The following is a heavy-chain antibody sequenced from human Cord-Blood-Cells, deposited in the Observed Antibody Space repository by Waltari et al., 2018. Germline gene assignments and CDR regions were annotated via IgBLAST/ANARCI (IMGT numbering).Heavy chain of an antibody. Sequence: QVQLQAPGPGLGKPWESLSHTCTVSGGSMSSYCWSWIWAPSGKGLEWIGYIYYSGSTNYNPSLKSRVTISVDTSKNHFSLKLRCVTAADTAVYYCARSEGDFWSSYKYFQHWGQGTLVTVSS. V-gene: IGHV4-59*01. J-gene: IGHJ1*01. D-gene: IGHD3-3*01. CDR2: IYYSGST. CDR3: ARSEGDFWSSYKYFQH. CDR1: GGSMSSYC.